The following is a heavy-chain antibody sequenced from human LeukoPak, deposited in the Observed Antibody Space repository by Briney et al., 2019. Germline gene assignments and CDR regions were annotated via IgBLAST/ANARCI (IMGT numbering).Heavy chain of an antibody. CDR2: IYSDGTT. CDR1: GFTVSTNY. J-gene: IGHJ3*02. V-gene: IGHV3-66*01. CDR3: ARDPKGYSDTFDI. D-gene: IGHD6-13*01. Sequence: GGSLRLSCAVSGFTVSTNYMSWVRQAPGKGLEWVSVIYSDGTTYYADSVKGRFAISRDNSKSTLYLQMNSLGAEDTAVYYCARDPKGYSDTFDIWGQGTMVTVSS.